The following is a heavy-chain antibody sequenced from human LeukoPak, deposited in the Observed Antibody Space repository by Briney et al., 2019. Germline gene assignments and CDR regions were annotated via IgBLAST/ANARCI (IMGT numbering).Heavy chain of an antibody. CDR2: IYPGDSDT. D-gene: IGHD3-3*01. V-gene: IGHV5-51*01. CDR3: ARSSIFPYYDFWSGYYGY. CDR1: GYSFTSYW. J-gene: IGHJ4*02. Sequence: GESLKISCKGSGYSFTSYWIGWVRQMPGKGLEWMGIIYPGDSDTRYSPPFQGQVTISADKSISTAYLQWSSLKASDTAMYYCARSSIFPYYDFWSGYYGYWGQGTLVTVSS.